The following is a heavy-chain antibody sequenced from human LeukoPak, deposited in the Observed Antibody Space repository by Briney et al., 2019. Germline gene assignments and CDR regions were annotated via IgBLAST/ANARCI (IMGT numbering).Heavy chain of an antibody. V-gene: IGHV3-13*01. CDR2: IGTAGDT. Sequence: GGSLRLSCAASGFTFSSYDMHWVRQATGKGLEWVSAIGTAGDTYYPGSVKGRFTISRENAKNSLYLQMNSLRAGDTAVYYCARGGFGSGSPDLDIWGQGTMVTVSS. CDR3: ARGGFGSGSPDLDI. D-gene: IGHD3-10*01. J-gene: IGHJ3*02. CDR1: GFTFSSYD.